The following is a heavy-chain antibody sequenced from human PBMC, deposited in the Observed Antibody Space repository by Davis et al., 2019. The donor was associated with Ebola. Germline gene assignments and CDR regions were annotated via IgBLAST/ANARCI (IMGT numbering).Heavy chain of an antibody. J-gene: IGHJ5*02. Sequence: ASVKVSCQASGYTFTSYGISWVRQAPGQGLEWMGWISAYNGNTNYAQKLQGRVTMTTDTSTSTAYMELRSLRSDDTAVYYCARDGYDFWSGYRGWFDPWGQGTLVTVSS. CDR3: ARDGYDFWSGYRGWFDP. CDR1: GYTFTSYG. D-gene: IGHD3-3*01. V-gene: IGHV1-18*01. CDR2: ISAYNGNT.